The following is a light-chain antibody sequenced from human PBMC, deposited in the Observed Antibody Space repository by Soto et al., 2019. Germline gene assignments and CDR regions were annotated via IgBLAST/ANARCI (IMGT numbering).Light chain of an antibody. J-gene: IGKJ5*01. V-gene: IGKV3D-20*01. CDR3: QQYGNAPIT. Sequence: EIVLSQSPATLSLSPGEGATLSCGASESVYSSYVAWYQQKPGLAPRLLIYDASNRATGIPDRFSGSGSGTDYIPTINRLEPEDFAVYYCQQYGNAPITFGQGTRLEIK. CDR2: DAS. CDR1: ESVYSSY.